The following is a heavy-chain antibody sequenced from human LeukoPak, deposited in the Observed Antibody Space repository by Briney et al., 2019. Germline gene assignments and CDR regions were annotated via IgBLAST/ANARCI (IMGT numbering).Heavy chain of an antibody. CDR1: GGSISSRSYY. CDR3: ARGGGAAAGFSVDL. D-gene: IGHD6-13*01. Sequence: SETLSLTCTVSGGSISSRSYYWGWIRQSPGKGLEWIGNIYYSGSTYSNPSLKSRLTMSVDTSKNQFSLRLSSVTAADTAVYYCARGGGAAAGFSVDLWGRGTLVSVSS. V-gene: IGHV4-39*07. J-gene: IGHJ2*01. CDR2: IYYSGST.